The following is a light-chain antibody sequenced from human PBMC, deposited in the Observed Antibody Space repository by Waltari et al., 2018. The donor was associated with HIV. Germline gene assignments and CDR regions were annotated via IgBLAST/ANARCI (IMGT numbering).Light chain of an antibody. V-gene: IGLV2-23*01. CDR3: CAYAGGLE. CDR1: SSATGTYNL. CDR2: EDN. Sequence: QSALTQPASVSGSPGQSITISCTGTSSATGTYNLVSWYQLYPGKAPKLIIYEDNKRPSGVSNRFSGSKSADTASLTISGLQAEDEADYYCCAYAGGLEFGGGTKLTVL. J-gene: IGLJ2*01.